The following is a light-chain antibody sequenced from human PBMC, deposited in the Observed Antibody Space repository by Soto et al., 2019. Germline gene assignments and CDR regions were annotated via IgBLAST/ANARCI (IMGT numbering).Light chain of an antibody. Sequence: QPVLTQSPSASASLGASVKLTCTLSSGHSSYAIAWHQQQPEKGPRYLMKINSDGSHSKGDGIPDRFSGSSSGAERYLTISRLQSEDEADYYCQTWDTGSWVFGGGTKLTVI. CDR1: SGHSSYA. CDR2: INSDGSH. J-gene: IGLJ3*02. CDR3: QTWDTGSWV. V-gene: IGLV4-69*01.